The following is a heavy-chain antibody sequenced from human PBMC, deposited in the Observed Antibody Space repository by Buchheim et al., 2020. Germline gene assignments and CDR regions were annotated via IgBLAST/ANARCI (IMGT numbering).Heavy chain of an antibody. V-gene: IGHV1-46*01. CDR1: GYTFTRNF. CDR3: ASGSGIYSPDY. D-gene: IGHD1-26*01. J-gene: IGHJ4*02. Sequence: QVQLVQSGTEVKRPGASVKVSCKASGYTFTRNFVHWVRQAPGQGLDWMGMINPSGVTTSYAQNFQGRVTMTRDTSTSTVSMELSSLRSEDTAVYYCASGSGIYSPDYWGQGTL. CDR2: INPSGVTT.